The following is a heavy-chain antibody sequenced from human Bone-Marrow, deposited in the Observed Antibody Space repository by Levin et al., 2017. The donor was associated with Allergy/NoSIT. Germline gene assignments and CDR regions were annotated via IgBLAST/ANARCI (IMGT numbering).Heavy chain of an antibody. Sequence: ASVKVSCKASGYTFTAYTMNWVRQAPGQGLEWMGSINTNTGNPTYAPGFTGRFVFSLDTSVSTAYLQINNLMSDDTALYYCARVGPANWGERNFDFWGQGTLVTVSS. J-gene: IGHJ4*02. D-gene: IGHD7-27*01. V-gene: IGHV7-4-1*02. CDR1: GYTFTAYT. CDR2: INTNTGNP. CDR3: ARVGPANWGERNFDF.